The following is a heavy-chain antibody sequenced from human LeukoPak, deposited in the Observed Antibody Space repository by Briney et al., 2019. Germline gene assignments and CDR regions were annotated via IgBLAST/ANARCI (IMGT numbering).Heavy chain of an antibody. J-gene: IGHJ4*02. V-gene: IGHV3-21*01. CDR2: ISSSSSYI. CDR3: ARDRGGGSEGLDY. CDR1: GFTLSSYS. Sequence: PGGSLRLSCAASGFTLSSYSMNWVRQAPGKGLEWVSSISSSSSYIYYADSVKGRFTISRDNAKNSLYLQMNSLRAEDTAVYYCARDRGGGSEGLDYWGQGTLVTVSS. D-gene: IGHD2-15*01.